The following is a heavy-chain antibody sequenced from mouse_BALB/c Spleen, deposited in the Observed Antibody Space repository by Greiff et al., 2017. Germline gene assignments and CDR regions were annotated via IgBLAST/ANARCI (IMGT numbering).Heavy chain of an antibody. V-gene: IGHV1-54*01. D-gene: IGHD1-2*01. CDR2: INPGSGGT. CDR1: GYTFTSYV. J-gene: IGHJ2*01. Sequence: VQLQQSGPELVKPGASVKMSCKASGYTFTSYVMHWVKQKPGQGLEWIGVINPGSGGTNYNEKFKGKATLTADKSSSTAYMQLSSLTSDDSAVYFCARRDYGSDFDYWGQGTTLTVSS. CDR3: ARRDYGSDFDY.